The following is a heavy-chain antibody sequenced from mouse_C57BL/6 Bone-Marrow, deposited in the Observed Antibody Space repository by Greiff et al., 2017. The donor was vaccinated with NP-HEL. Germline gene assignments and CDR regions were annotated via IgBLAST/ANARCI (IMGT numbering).Heavy chain of an antibody. CDR1: GFNIKNTY. V-gene: IGHV14-3*01. Sequence: EVQRVESVAELVRPGASVKLSCTASGFNIKNTYMHWVKQRPEQGLEWIGRIDPANGNTKYVPKFQGKATITADTSSNTAYLQLSSLTSEDTAIYYCARTLFITTVVATNFDYWGQGTTLTVSS. J-gene: IGHJ2*01. D-gene: IGHD1-1*01. CDR2: IDPANGNT. CDR3: ARTLFITTVVATNFDY.